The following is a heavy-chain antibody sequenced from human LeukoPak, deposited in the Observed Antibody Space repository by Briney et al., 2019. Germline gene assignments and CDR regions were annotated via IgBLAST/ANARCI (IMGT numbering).Heavy chain of an antibody. CDR1: GFTFSSYW. V-gene: IGHV3-74*01. CDR2: INSDGTDI. D-gene: IGHD3-22*01. Sequence: GGSLRLSCAASGFTFSSYWMHWVRQAPGKGLEWVARINSDGTDISYGDSVKGRFTISRDNAKNTLYLQMNSLRVEDTAVCYCARVGYYDSSNYYAYFQHWGQGTLVTVSS. CDR3: ARVGYYDSSNYYAYFQH. J-gene: IGHJ1*01.